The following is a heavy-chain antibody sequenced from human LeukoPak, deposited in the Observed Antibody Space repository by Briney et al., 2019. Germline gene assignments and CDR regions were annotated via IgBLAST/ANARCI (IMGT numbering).Heavy chain of an antibody. J-gene: IGHJ4*02. D-gene: IGHD5-18*01. V-gene: IGHV3-66*01. CDR3: ARAGYSYGRPFDY. CDR1: GFTFSNSA. Sequence: GGSLRLSCAASGFTFSNSAMSWVRQAPGKGLEWVSVIYSGGSTYYADSVKGRFTISRDNSKNTLYLQMNSLRAEDTAVYYCARAGYSYGRPFDYWGQGTLVTVSS. CDR2: IYSGGST.